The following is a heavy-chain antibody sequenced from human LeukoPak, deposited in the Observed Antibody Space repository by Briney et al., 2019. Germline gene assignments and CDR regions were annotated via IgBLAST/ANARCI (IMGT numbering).Heavy chain of an antibody. V-gene: IGHV3-30*04. Sequence: PGGSLRLSCAASGFTFSSYAMHWVRQAPGKGLEWVAVISYDGSNKYYADSVKGRFTISRDNSKNTLYLQMNSLRAEDTAVYYCARFRDAFDIWGQGTMATVSS. CDR3: ARFRDAFDI. CDR2: ISYDGSNK. J-gene: IGHJ3*02. CDR1: GFTFSSYA.